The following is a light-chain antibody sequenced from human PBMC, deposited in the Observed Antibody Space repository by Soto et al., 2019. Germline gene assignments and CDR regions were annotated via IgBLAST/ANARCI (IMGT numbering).Light chain of an antibody. CDR3: QNYDGSWT. J-gene: IGKJ1*01. V-gene: IGKV3D-20*01. Sequence: EVTLTQSPGTVSLSPGETATLSCGASRPLLRGYLAWYQQRPGLAPRLIIYDVSKRATGIPDRFTGSGSGTEFTLSISGVEPEDFAVYYGQNYDGSWTFGQGTKVHI. CDR2: DVS. CDR1: RPLLRGY.